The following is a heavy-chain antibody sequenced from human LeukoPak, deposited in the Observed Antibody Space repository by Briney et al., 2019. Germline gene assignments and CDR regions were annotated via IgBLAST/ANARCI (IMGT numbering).Heavy chain of an antibody. CDR2: IIPILGIA. V-gene: IGHV1-69*04. D-gene: IGHD6-19*01. Sequence: ASVKVSCKASGGTFSSYAISWVRQAPGQGLEWMGRIIPILGIANYAQKFQGRVTITADKSTSTAYMELSSLRSEDTAVYYCASLAVAGTLGSDYWGQGTLVTVSS. CDR1: GGTFSSYA. J-gene: IGHJ4*02. CDR3: ASLAVAGTLGSDY.